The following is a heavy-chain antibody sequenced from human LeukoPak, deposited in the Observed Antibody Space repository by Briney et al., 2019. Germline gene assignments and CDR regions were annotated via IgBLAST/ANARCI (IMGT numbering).Heavy chain of an antibody. CDR3: ARGVRAAAGSIAVYYFDY. CDR2: IYYSGST. CDR1: GGSISSSSHY. J-gene: IGHJ4*02. V-gene: IGHV4-30-4*08. Sequence: SETLSLTCTVSGGSISSSSHYWGWIRQPPGKGLEWIGYIYYSGSTYYNPSLKSRVTISVDTSKNQFSLKLSSVTAADTAVYYCARGVRAAAGSIAVYYFDYWGQGTLVTVSS. D-gene: IGHD6-13*01.